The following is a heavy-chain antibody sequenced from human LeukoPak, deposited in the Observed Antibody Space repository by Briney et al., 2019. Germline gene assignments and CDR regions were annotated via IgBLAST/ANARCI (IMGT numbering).Heavy chain of an antibody. J-gene: IGHJ4*02. V-gene: IGHV4-39*01. D-gene: IGHD6-19*01. CDR1: GGSISSSSNY. CDR3: GGHFQWLVRVDY. Sequence: PSETLSLTCTVSGGSISSSSNYWGWIRQPPGKGLEWIGSIYYSGSTYYNPSLKSRVTISVDTSKNQFSLKLSSVTAADTAVYYCGGHFQWLVRVDYWGQGTLVTVSS. CDR2: IYYSGST.